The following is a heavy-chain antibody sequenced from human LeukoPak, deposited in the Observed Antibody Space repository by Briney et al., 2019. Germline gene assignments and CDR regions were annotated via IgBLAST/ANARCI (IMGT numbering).Heavy chain of an antibody. V-gene: IGHV4-39*01. D-gene: IGHD3-10*01. Sequence: SETLSLTCTVSGGSISSSSYYWGWIRQPPGKGLEWIGSIYYSGSTYYNPSLKSRVTISVDTSKNQFSLKLSSVTAADTAVYYCARREVTYYYGSGSDGYFDYRGQGTLVTVSP. CDR1: GGSISSSSYY. J-gene: IGHJ4*02. CDR2: IYYSGST. CDR3: ARREVTYYYGSGSDGYFDY.